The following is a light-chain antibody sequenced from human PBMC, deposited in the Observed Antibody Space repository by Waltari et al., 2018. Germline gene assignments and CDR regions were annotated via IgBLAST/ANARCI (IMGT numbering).Light chain of an antibody. Sequence: IVLTQSPGTLSLSPGERATLSCRASQIISNNYLAWYQANPGQATRLLIYGISHRATGSPDRFSGGGSGTDFTLTISRLEPEDCAVYYCQQFGGSPKYTFGQGTKLEIK. CDR2: GIS. V-gene: IGKV3-20*01. CDR1: QIISNNY. J-gene: IGKJ2*01. CDR3: QQFGGSPKYT.